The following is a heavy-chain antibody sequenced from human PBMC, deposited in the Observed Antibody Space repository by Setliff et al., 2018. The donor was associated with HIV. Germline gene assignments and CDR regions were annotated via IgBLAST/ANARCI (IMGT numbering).Heavy chain of an antibody. D-gene: IGHD3-10*01. CDR3: ARGLRSYPSGTLYYYYMDV. CDR1: GYTLTELS. CDR2: FDPEDDET. Sequence: GASVKVSCKVSGYTLTELSIHWVRQAPGKGLEWMGGFDPEDDETIYAQKFQGRVTMTEDTSTDTAYMELNSLKAEDTAVYYCARGLRSYPSGTLYYYYMDVWGKGTTVTVSS. J-gene: IGHJ6*03. V-gene: IGHV1-24*01.